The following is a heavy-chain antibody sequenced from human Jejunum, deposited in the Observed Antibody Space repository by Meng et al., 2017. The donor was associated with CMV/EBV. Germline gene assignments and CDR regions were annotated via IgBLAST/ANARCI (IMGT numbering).Heavy chain of an antibody. D-gene: IGHD4-17*01. J-gene: IGHJ3*01. CDR1: GFPFSAYG. Sequence: GFPFSAYGMPWVRQAPGKGLEWVSFISGSSTYIYKADSVEGRFTISRDNAKNSLYLQMNSLRAEDTAVYYCARSYDYGDPLAPDFWGQGTRVTVSS. CDR3: ARSYDYGDPLAPDF. CDR2: ISGSSTYI. V-gene: IGHV3-21*01.